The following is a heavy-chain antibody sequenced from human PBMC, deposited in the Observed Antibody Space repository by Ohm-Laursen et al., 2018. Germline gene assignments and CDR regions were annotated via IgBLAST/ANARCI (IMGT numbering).Heavy chain of an antibody. V-gene: IGHV3-7*03. Sequence: GSLRLSCTASGFTFPPYWMSWVRQAPGKGLEWVANIKYDGTVKNYVDSVEGRFTISRDNAQNSLYLQMNSLRAEDTAVYYCAKLELPYYYYYYGMDVWGQGTTVTVSS. D-gene: IGHD1-7*01. CDR2: IKYDGTVK. CDR1: GFTFPPYW. J-gene: IGHJ6*02. CDR3: AKLELPYYYYYYGMDV.